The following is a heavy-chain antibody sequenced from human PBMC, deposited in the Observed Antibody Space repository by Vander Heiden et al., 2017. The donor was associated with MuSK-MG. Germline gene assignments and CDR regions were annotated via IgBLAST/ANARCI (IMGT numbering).Heavy chain of an antibody. D-gene: IGHD6-19*01. CDR1: GGSISRMCYP. CDR3: ARGTEQWLETDDAVDS. Sequence: QSHLQAPGPRLEKPSETLSLTCTASGGSISRMCYPWGWIRHPPGKGLDWIGSMDYSGDNYYNPALRSRVTISVDTSKNQLSLRLTSVTAADTAVVDGARGTEQWLETDDAVDSWGQGTMVTGS. V-gene: IGHV4-39*07. J-gene: IGHJ3*02. CDR2: MDYSGDN.